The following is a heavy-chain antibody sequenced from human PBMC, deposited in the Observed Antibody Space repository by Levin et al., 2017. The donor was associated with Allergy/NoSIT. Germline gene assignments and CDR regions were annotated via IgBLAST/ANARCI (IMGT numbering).Heavy chain of an antibody. D-gene: IGHD7-27*01. J-gene: IGHJ4*02. Sequence: GGSLRLSCAASGFTFGDYAMHWVRQAPGKGLEWVSGINWNRDKIGYADSVRARFTISRDNAKNSLYLPMNSLGPEDTALYYCAKGLNGGSTNTLDYWGQGTLVTVSS. V-gene: IGHV3-9*01. CDR1: GFTFGDYA. CDR3: AKGLNGGSTNTLDY. CDR2: INWNRDKI.